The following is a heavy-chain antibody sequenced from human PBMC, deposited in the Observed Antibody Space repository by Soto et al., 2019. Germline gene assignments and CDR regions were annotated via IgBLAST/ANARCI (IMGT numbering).Heavy chain of an antibody. CDR1: GGSFSDYS. D-gene: IGHD2-8*02. J-gene: IGHJ4*02. V-gene: IGHV4-34*01. Sequence: QVQLQQWGAGLLKPSETLSLTCAVYGGSFSDYSWTWIRPPPGKALAWIGQINHRGSANYNPSLGSRVTISVGAPKNQFSLELTSVTAANTAVYYCARGLCTGDPYSGGWYYFDYWGQGTLVTVSS. CDR2: INHRGSA. CDR3: ARGLCTGDPYSGGWYYFDY.